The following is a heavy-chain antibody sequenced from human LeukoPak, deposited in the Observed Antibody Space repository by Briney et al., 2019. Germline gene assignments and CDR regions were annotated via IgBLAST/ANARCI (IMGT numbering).Heavy chain of an antibody. D-gene: IGHD2-15*01. CDR3: AREEKWYDAIDI. J-gene: IGHJ3*02. Sequence: PSETLSLTCAVYGGSFSGYYWSWVRQPPGKGLEWIGEINHSGSTNYNPSLKSRAPISVDTSKKQFPLKLRSVTAADTAVYYCAREEKWYDAIDIWGQGTMVTV. V-gene: IGHV4-34*01. CDR1: GGSFSGYY. CDR2: INHSGST.